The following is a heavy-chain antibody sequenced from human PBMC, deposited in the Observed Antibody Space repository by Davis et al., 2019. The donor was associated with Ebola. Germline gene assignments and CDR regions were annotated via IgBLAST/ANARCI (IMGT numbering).Heavy chain of an antibody. Sequence: GESLKISCAASGFTFSSYSMNWVRQAPGKGLEWVSYISSSSSTIYYADSVKGRFTISRDNAKNSLYLQMNNLRAEDTAVYYCAVSRVKSHYVSPGYNWFDPWGQGTLVTVSS. CDR3: AVSRVKSHYVSPGYNWFDP. J-gene: IGHJ5*02. CDR1: GFTFSSYS. CDR2: ISSSSSTI. D-gene: IGHD4-17*01. V-gene: IGHV3-48*01.